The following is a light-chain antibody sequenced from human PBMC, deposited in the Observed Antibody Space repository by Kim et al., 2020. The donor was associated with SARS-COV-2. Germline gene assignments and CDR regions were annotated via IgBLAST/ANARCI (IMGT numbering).Light chain of an antibody. Sequence: AAGKTARITCGGNNIGSKSVHWYQQTPGQAPVLVIYYDSDRPAGIPERFSGSNSRNTATLTISRVEAGDEADYYCQVWDSSSDHPVFGGGTQLTVL. CDR3: QVWDSSSDHPV. CDR1: NIGSKS. V-gene: IGLV3-21*04. J-gene: IGLJ3*02. CDR2: YDS.